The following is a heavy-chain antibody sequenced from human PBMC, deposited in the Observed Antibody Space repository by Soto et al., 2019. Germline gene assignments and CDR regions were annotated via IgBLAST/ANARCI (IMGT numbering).Heavy chain of an antibody. D-gene: IGHD2-15*01. Sequence: QVQLVESGGGVVQPGRSLRLSCAASGFTFSSYGMHWVRQAPGKGLEWVAVISYDGSNKYYADSVKGRFTISRDNSKNTLYLQMNSLRAEDTAVYYCAKERIVRWLPAYSYYFGYWGQGTLVTVSS. J-gene: IGHJ4*02. CDR3: AKERIVRWLPAYSYYFGY. CDR1: GFTFSSYG. V-gene: IGHV3-30*18. CDR2: ISYDGSNK.